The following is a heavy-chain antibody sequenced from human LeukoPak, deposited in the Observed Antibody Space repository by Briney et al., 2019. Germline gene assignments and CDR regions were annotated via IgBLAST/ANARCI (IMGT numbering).Heavy chain of an antibody. CDR1: GFTFSSFL. Sequence: PGESLRLSCAASGFTFSSFLMHWVRQAPGKGLVWVSLINNDGSATRYADSVKGRFTISRDNAKNTLYLQMNSLRAEDTAVYFCAKDLTGSIDYWGQGTLVT. D-gene: IGHD3-10*01. J-gene: IGHJ4*02. CDR2: INNDGSAT. V-gene: IGHV3-74*01. CDR3: AKDLTGSIDY.